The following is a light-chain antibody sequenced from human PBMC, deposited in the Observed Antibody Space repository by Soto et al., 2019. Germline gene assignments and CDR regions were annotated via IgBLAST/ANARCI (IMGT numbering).Light chain of an antibody. CDR3: QHYNTWPWT. Sequence: DIVMTQSPAPLSVSPGERATLSCMASQSVNSNLAWYQQKLGQASRVVIYGASTRAAGIPARFTGSWSGTECILTISSLQSEDVSLYYCQHYNTWPWTLSQGTKVDI. V-gene: IGKV3-15*01. CDR2: GAS. CDR1: QSVNSN. J-gene: IGKJ1*01.